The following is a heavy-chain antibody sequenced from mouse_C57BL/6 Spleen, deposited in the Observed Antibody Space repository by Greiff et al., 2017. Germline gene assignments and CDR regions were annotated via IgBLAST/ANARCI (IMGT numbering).Heavy chain of an antibody. J-gene: IGHJ3*01. D-gene: IGHD1-1*01. V-gene: IGHV5-17*01. CDR1: GFTFSDYG. CDR3: ARGYYDGSSHQAWFAY. CDR2: ISIGSSTI. Sequence: EVQGVESGGGLVKPGGSLKLSCAASGFTFSDYGMHWVRQAPEKGLEWVAYISIGSSTIYYADTVKGRFTMSRDNAKNTLFLQMTSLRSEDTAMDYCARGYYDGSSHQAWFAYWGQGTLVTVSA.